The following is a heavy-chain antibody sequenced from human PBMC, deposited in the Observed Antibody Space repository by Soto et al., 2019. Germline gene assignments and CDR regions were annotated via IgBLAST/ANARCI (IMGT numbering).Heavy chain of an antibody. Sequence: EVQLVESGGGLVQPGGSLRLSCAASGFTFSSYSMNWVRQAPGKGLEWVSYISSSSSTIYYADSVKGRFTISRDNAKNSLYLQMNSLRDEDTAVYDCAGIPYCGGDCYDYWGQGTLVTVSS. CDR3: AGIPYCGGDCYDY. J-gene: IGHJ4*02. CDR2: ISSSSSTI. CDR1: GFTFSSYS. D-gene: IGHD2-21*01. V-gene: IGHV3-48*02.